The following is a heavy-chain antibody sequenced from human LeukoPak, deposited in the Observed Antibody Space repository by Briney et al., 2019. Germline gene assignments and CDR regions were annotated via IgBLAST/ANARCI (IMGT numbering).Heavy chain of an antibody. Sequence: SETLSLTCTVSGGSISSYHWSWLRQPPGKGLEWIGYIHYSGSTKYNPSLKSRVTISVDTSKNQVSLKLSSVTAADTAVYYCARLYCSSTSCKGLGMDVWGQGTTVTVSS. CDR3: ARLYCSSTSCKGLGMDV. D-gene: IGHD2-2*01. J-gene: IGHJ6*02. CDR2: IHYSGST. V-gene: IGHV4-59*01. CDR1: GGSISSYH.